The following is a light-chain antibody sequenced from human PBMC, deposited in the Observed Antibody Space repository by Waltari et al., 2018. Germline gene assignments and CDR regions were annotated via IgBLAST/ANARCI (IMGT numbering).Light chain of an antibody. CDR2: GAA. J-gene: IGKJ1*01. Sequence: EIVLTQSPGTLSLSPGERATLSCRASQSVGRYLAWYQQKPGQAPRPLIYGAASRATGIPDRFSGSGSGTDVSLTISRLEPEDFAVYYCQKYESLPATFGQGTKVEI. CDR3: QKYESLPAT. V-gene: IGKV3-20*01. CDR1: QSVGRY.